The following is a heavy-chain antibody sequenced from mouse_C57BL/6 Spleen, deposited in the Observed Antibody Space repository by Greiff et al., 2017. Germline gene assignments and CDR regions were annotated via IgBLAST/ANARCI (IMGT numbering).Heavy chain of an antibody. D-gene: IGHD2-2*01. CDR3: ARHGYDYYDY. CDR2: ISSGGSYT. CDR1: GFTFSSYC. Sequence: EVQLLQSGGDLVKPGGSLKLSCAASGFTFSSYCMSWVRQTPDKRLEWVENISSGGSYTYYADSVKGRFTISRDNAKNTLYLQMSSLKSEDTAMYYWARHGYDYYDYWGQGTTLTVSS. V-gene: IGHV5-6*01. J-gene: IGHJ2*01.